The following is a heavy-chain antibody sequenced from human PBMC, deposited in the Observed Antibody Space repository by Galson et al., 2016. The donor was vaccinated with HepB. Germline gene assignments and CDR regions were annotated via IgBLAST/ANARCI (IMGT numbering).Heavy chain of an antibody. CDR1: GFTLSSRD. Sequence: SLRLSCAASGFTLSSRDMHWVRHVTGRGLEWVSAIGSAGDTYYADSVKGRFTISRDNAKNTLFLQMHSLRVEDTGVYYCVRDGGWSFDLWGRGTLVTVSS. J-gene: IGHJ2*01. V-gene: IGHV3-13*01. CDR2: IGSAGDT. CDR3: VRDGGWSFDL.